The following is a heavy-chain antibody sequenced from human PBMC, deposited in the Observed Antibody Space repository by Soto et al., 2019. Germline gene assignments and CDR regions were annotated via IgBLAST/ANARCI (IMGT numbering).Heavy chain of an antibody. CDR2: IYYSGST. CDR1: GGSISSSSYY. V-gene: IGHV4-39*01. CDR3: ARHEGSGWYQRTSFRTNFDY. Sequence: SETLSLTCTVSGGSISSSSYYWGWIRQPPGKGLEWIGSIYYSGSTYYNPSLKSRVTISVDTSKNQFSLKLSSVTAADTAVYYCARHEGSGWYQRTSFRTNFDYWGQGTLVTVSS. J-gene: IGHJ4*02. D-gene: IGHD6-19*01.